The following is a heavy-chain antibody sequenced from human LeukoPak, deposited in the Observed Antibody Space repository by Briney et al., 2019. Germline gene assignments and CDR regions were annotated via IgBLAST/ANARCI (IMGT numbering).Heavy chain of an antibody. Sequence: ASVRVTCKASGYSFTDYYLHWVRQAPGQGLEWMGWINPKNGGTKYAQKFQGRVTMTRDTSISTVYMELSRLTSDDTAVYSCSRDPAQTYYYHPWGQGTLVTVSS. CDR3: SRDPAQTYYYHP. V-gene: IGHV1-2*02. J-gene: IGHJ4*02. D-gene: IGHD3-10*01. CDR2: INPKNGGT. CDR1: GYSFTDYY.